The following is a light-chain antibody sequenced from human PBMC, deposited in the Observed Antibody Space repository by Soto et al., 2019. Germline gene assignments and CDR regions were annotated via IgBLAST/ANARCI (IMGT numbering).Light chain of an antibody. Sequence: DIQLTQSPSFLSASVGDRVTITCRASQGISSYLAWYQQKPRKAPKLLIYAASTLQSGVPSRFSGSRSGTEFTLTISSLQPEDFATYYCQQINSYPPVVTLGGGSKVEIK. CDR1: QGISSY. CDR2: AAS. V-gene: IGKV1-9*01. J-gene: IGKJ4*01. CDR3: QQINSYPPVVT.